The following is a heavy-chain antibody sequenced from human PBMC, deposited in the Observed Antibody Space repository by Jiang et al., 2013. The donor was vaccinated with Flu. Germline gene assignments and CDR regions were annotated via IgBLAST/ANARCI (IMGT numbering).Heavy chain of an antibody. V-gene: IGHV2-5*02. Sequence: QTLTLTCTFSGFSLRHSGVGVGWIRQPPGKALEWLALIYWDDDKRYSPSLKSRLTITKDTSKNQVVLTMTNMDPVDTATYYCAHSRTTVSLHDAFDIWGQGTMVTVSS. D-gene: IGHD4-17*01. CDR2: IYWDDDK. CDR1: GFSLRHSGVG. CDR3: AHSRTTVSLHDAFDI. J-gene: IGHJ3*02.